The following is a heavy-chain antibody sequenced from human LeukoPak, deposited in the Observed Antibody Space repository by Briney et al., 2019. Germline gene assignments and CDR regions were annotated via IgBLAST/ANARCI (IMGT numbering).Heavy chain of an antibody. Sequence: ASVKVSCKASGYTFTSYYMHWVRQAPGQGLEWMGIINPSGGSTSYAQKFQGRVTMTRDTSTSTVYMELSSLRSEDTAVYYCARPSAYCGGDCYGSYSDYWGQGTLVTVSS. CDR3: ARPSAYCGGDCYGSYSDY. J-gene: IGHJ4*02. V-gene: IGHV1-46*01. CDR2: INPSGGST. D-gene: IGHD2-21*02. CDR1: GYTFTSYY.